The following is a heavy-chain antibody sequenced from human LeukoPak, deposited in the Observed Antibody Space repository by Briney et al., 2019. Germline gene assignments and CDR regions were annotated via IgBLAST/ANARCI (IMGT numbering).Heavy chain of an antibody. Sequence: GGSLRLSCAASGFTFSSYSMNWVRQAPGKGLQWVSSISSSGSYIYYADSVKGRFTISRDNAKNSLYLQMNSLRAEDTAVYYCAREHCSSTSCSYFDYWGQGTLVTVSS. J-gene: IGHJ4*02. D-gene: IGHD2-2*01. CDR3: AREHCSSTSCSYFDY. CDR1: GFTFSSYS. CDR2: ISSSGSYI. V-gene: IGHV3-21*01.